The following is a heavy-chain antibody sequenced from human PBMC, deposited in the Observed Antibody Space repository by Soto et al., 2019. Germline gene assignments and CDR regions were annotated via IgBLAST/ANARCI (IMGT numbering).Heavy chain of an antibody. V-gene: IGHV4-39*01. CDR2: IYYSGST. CDR3: ARLLWSRGDWFDP. Sequence: SETLSLTCTVSGGSISSSSYYWGWIRQPPGKGLEWIGSIYYSGSTYYNLSLKSRVTISVDTSKNQFSLKLSSVTAADTAVYYCARLLWSRGDWFDPWGQGTLVTVSS. D-gene: IGHD3-10*01. J-gene: IGHJ5*02. CDR1: GGSISSSSYY.